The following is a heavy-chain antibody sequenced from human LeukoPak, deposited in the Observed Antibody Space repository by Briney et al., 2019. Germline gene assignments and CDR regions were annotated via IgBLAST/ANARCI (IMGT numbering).Heavy chain of an antibody. D-gene: IGHD5-24*01. CDR1: GYSFTSYW. J-gene: IGHJ4*02. V-gene: IGHV5-51*02. CDR2: IYPGDSDT. CDR3: ARHSGEMATIDAPDY. Sequence: GESLKISCKGSGYSFTSYWNGWVRQMPGKGLEWMGIIYPGDSDTRYRPSFQGQVTISADKSISTAYLQWSSLKASDTAMYYCARHSGEMATIDAPDYWGQGTLVTVSS.